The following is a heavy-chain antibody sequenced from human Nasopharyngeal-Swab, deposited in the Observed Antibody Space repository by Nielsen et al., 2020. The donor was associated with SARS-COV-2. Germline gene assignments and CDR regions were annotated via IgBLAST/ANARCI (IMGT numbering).Heavy chain of an antibody. CDR2: INQDGSVK. Sequence: GKSLKISCAASGFPFRNYYMTWVRQTPGKGLEFVANINQDGSVKNYVDSVKGRFTISRDNAKTSLYLQMNSLRVEDTAVYYCARDPDSQAFDIWGQGTMVTVSS. CDR3: ARDPDSQAFDI. V-gene: IGHV3-7*04. J-gene: IGHJ3*02. CDR1: GFPFRNYY.